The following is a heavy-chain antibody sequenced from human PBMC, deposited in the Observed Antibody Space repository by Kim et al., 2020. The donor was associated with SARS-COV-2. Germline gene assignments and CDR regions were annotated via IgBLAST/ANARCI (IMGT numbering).Heavy chain of an antibody. J-gene: IGHJ4*02. Sequence: GGSLRLSCTASGFTFSDYFMTWVRQAPGKGLEWVSYIRDSGTTRHHAESVRGRFTFTRDSASESVHLQMNCLRVEDTAVHYCARGAYGDYWGQGTPVTVS. CDR1: GFTFSDYF. CDR2: IRDSGTTR. D-gene: IGHD3-10*01. V-gene: IGHV3-11*04. CDR3: ARGAYGDY.